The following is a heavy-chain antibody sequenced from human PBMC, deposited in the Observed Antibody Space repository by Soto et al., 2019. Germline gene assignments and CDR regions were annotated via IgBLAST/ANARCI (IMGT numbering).Heavy chain of an antibody. D-gene: IGHD2-2*01. CDR1: GFTFSSYG. Sequence: LRLSCAASGFTFSSYGMHWVRQAPGKGLEWVAVISYDGSNKYYADSVKGRFTISRDNSKNTLYLQMNSLRAEDTAVYYCAKDLIVVVPAAIRRAHDYYYYGMDVWGQGTTVTVSS. CDR3: AKDLIVVVPAAIRRAHDYYYYGMDV. V-gene: IGHV3-30*18. CDR2: ISYDGSNK. J-gene: IGHJ6*02.